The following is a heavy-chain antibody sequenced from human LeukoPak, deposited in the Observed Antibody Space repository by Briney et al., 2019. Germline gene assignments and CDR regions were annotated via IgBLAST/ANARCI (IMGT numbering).Heavy chain of an antibody. CDR3: ARVRNFPDAFDI. CDR1: GDPISNYY. CDR2: IYDTGIT. V-gene: IGHV4-59*01. J-gene: IGHJ3*02. Sequence: PSETLSLTCTVSGDPISNYYWAWIRQPPGRGLEWSGHIYDTGITKDNPALKSRLTISLQTSRNRFSLNLSSLTAADTAIYFCARVRNFPDAFDIWGQGRMVTVSS.